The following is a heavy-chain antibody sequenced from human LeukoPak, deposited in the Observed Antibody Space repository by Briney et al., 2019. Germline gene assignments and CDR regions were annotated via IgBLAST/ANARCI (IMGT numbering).Heavy chain of an antibody. V-gene: IGHV3-23*01. CDR2: ISASGGST. J-gene: IGHJ4*02. CDR3: AKGAYSGSYLGPFDY. D-gene: IGHD1-26*01. CDR1: GFTFSSYA. Sequence: GGSLRLSCAASGFTFSSYAMSWVRQAPGKGLEWVSAISASGGSTYFADSVKGRFTISRDNSKNTLYLQMNRLRVKDTAVYFCAKGAYSGSYLGPFDYWGQGTLVTVSS.